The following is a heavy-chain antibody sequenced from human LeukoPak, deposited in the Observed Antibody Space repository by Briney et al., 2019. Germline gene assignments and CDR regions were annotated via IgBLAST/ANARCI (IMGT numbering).Heavy chain of an antibody. Sequence: GGSLRLSCAASEFTFSSYWMHWVRQAPGKGLVWVSHINPDGTTTNYADSVKGRFTISRDNAKNSLYLQMNSLKVEDTAIYYCARDNWVDCWGQGTLVTVSS. CDR3: ARDNWVDC. V-gene: IGHV3-74*01. J-gene: IGHJ5*01. CDR1: EFTFSSYW. CDR2: INPDGTTT.